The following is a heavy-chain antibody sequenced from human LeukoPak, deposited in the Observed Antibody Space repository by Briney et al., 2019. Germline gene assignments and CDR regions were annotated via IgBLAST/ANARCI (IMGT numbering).Heavy chain of an antibody. D-gene: IGHD1-14*01. CDR1: GFTFGGYG. Sequence: PGGSLRLSCAGSGFTFGGYGMHWFRQTPGKGLEWVAVIAYDGSRAFSADSVKGRFTISRDNSKNTMSVQMDDLRAEDTAVYYCTRYNNDHFDYWGQGTLVTVSS. V-gene: IGHV3-33*01. CDR2: IAYDGSRA. CDR3: TRYNNDHFDY. J-gene: IGHJ4*02.